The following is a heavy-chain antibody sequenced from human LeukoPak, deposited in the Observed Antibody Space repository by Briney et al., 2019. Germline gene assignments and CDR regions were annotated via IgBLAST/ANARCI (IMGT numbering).Heavy chain of an antibody. CDR3: AAHYGGNWFDP. CDR2: INPNSGGT. V-gene: IGHV1-2*02. J-gene: IGHJ5*02. CDR1: GYTFTGYY. Sequence: ASVKVSCKASGYTFTGYYMHWVRQAPGQGLEWLGWINPNSGGTNYAQKFQGRVTMTRDPSISTAYMELSSLRSEDTAVYYCAAHYGGNWFDPWGQGTLVTVSS. D-gene: IGHD4-23*01.